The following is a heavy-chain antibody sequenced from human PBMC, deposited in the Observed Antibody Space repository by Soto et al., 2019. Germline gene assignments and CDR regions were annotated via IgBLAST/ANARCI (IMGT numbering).Heavy chain of an antibody. V-gene: IGHV3-23*01. CDR2: ISGSGGST. D-gene: IGHD3-10*01. CDR1: GFTFSSYS. Sequence: GGSLRLSCAASGFTFSSYSMSWVRQAPGKGLEWVSAISGSGGSTYYADSVKGRFTISRDNPKNTLYLQMNSLRAEDTAVYYCAKSGGVPGDYWGQGTLVTVSS. J-gene: IGHJ4*02. CDR3: AKSGGVPGDY.